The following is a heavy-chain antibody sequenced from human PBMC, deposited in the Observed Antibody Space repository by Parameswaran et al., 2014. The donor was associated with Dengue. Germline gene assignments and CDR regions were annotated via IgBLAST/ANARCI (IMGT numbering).Heavy chain of an antibody. CDR1: GGSFSGYY. J-gene: IGHJ4*02. V-gene: IGHV4-34*01. CDR2: INHSGST. CDR3: ARGPLVVVIAKAYYFDY. D-gene: IGHD2-21*01. Sequence: AGGSLRLSCAVYGGSFSGYYWSWIRQPPGKGLEWIGEINHSGSTNYNPSLKSRVTISVDTSKNQFSLKLSSVTAADTAVYYCARGPLVVVIAKAYYFDYWGQGTLVTVSS.